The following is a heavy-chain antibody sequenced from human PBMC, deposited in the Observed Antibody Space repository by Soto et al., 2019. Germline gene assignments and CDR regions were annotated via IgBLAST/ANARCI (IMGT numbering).Heavy chain of an antibody. CDR1: GFSLNTYGVG. CDR3: AHRRKDSGSHNAFDV. V-gene: IGHV2-5*02. J-gene: IGHJ3*01. Sequence: QITLKESGPTVVKPTQTLTLTCTFSGFSLNTYGVGVAWIRQPPGKVLEWLALIYWDDDDRYSPSLRSRLIITKDTSKNQVVLTITNMDPMDTATYHCAHRRKDSGSHNAFDVWGQGTMVTVSS. CDR2: IYWDDDD. D-gene: IGHD3-22*01.